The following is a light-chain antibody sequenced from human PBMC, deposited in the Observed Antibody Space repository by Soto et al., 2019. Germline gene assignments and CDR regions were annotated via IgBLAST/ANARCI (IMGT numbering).Light chain of an antibody. V-gene: IGLV2-14*01. CDR1: SSDVGGYNY. CDR3: SSYTSSSTLG. CDR2: EVS. J-gene: IGLJ3*02. Sequence: QSALTQPASVSGSPGQSITISCTGTSSDVGGYNYVSWYQQHPGKAPKLMIYEVSNRPSGVSNRFSGSKSGNTAPLTISGLQAEDEADYYGSSYTSSSTLGFGGGTKLTVL.